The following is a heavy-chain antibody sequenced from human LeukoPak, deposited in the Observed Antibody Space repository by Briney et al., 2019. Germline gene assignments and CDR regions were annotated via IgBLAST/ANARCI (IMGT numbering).Heavy chain of an antibody. Sequence: SETLSLTCTVSGGSISSSSYYWGWIRQPPGKGLEWIGSIHYTGSTYYDPSLKSRVTISVDTSKNQFSLKLSFVTAADTAVYYCARDFHARFDPWGQGTLVTVSS. CDR1: GGSISSSSYY. V-gene: IGHV4-39*07. CDR3: ARDFHARFDP. J-gene: IGHJ5*02. CDR2: IHYTGST.